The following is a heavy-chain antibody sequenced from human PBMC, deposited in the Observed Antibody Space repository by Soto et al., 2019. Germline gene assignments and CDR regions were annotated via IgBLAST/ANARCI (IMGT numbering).Heavy chain of an antibody. CDR1: GFTVSNNY. J-gene: IGHJ4*02. CDR3: ARDGTYNWV. V-gene: IGHV3-66*01. D-gene: IGHD1-1*01. Sequence: EVQLVESGGGLVQPGGSLRLSYAASGFTVSNNYMRWVRQAPGKGLEWVSLIYSGGATYYADSAKGRFTISRDNSKNTLYLQMNSLRAEDTAVYYCARDGTYNWVGGQGILVTVSS. CDR2: IYSGGAT.